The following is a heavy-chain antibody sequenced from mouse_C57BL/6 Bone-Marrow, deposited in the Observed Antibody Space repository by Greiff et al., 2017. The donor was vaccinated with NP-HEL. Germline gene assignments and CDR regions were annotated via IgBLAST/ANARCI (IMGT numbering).Heavy chain of an antibody. J-gene: IGHJ3*01. Sequence: EVQLVESGGGLVQPGGSMKLSCVASGFTFSNYWMNWVRQSPEKGLEWVAQIRLKSDNYATHYAESVKGRFTISRDYSKSSVYLQITNLRAEDTVIYYCTTAQAPGFAYWGQGTLVTVSA. CDR2: IRLKSDNYAT. CDR3: TTAQAPGFAY. D-gene: IGHD3-2*02. V-gene: IGHV6-3*01. CDR1: GFTFSNYW.